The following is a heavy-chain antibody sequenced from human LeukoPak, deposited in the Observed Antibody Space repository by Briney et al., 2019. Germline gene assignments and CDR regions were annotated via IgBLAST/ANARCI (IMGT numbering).Heavy chain of an antibody. CDR3: VRYSSGWSVDY. CDR1: GYSFTSYH. CDR2: IKPSGGST. V-gene: IGHV1-46*01. J-gene: IGHJ4*02. Sequence: GSVKDSCKASGYSFTSYHMHWLRQATGQELEGMGIIKPSGGSTRYPQEFQDRVTMNRHTSTNTVYMELSSLRCEDTAVYYCVRYSSGWSVDYWGQGTLVTVSS. D-gene: IGHD6-19*01.